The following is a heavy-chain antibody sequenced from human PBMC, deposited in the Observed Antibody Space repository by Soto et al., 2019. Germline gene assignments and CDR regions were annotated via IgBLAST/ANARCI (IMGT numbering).Heavy chain of an antibody. J-gene: IGHJ3*02. V-gene: IGHV3-30-3*01. CDR3: ANPGGVSGSYANGPNDDAFDI. Sequence: GGSLRLSCAASGFTFSSYAMHWVRQAPGKGLEWVAVISYDGSNKYYADSVKGRFTISRDNSKNTLYLQMNSLRAEDTAVYYCANPGGVSGSYANGPNDDAFDIWGQGTMVTVSS. CDR2: ISYDGSNK. CDR1: GFTFSSYA. D-gene: IGHD1-26*01.